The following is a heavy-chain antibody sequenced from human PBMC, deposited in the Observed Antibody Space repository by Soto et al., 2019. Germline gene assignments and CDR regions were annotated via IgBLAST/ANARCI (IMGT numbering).Heavy chain of an antibody. D-gene: IGHD2-2*01. Sequence: SETLSLTCTVSGGSISSGGYYWSWIRQHPGKGLEWIGYIYYSGSTYYNPSLKSRVTISVDTSKNQFSLKLSSVTAADTAVYYCARYCSSNSCYSRYYYYGMDVWGQGTTVTVSS. CDR2: IYYSGST. CDR3: ARYCSSNSCYSRYYYYGMDV. J-gene: IGHJ6*02. V-gene: IGHV4-31*03. CDR1: GGSISSGGYY.